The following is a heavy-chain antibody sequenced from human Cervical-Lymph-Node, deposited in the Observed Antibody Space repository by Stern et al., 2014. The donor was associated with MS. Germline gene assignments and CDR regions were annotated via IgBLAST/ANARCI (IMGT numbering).Heavy chain of an antibody. J-gene: IGHJ4*02. CDR3: ARVAMTSLDY. Sequence: QVQLVESGAEVKKPGASVKVSCKASGYTFTSYYIHWVRQPPGQGLECMGILNPSGGSTSYAQKFQGRLTMTRDTSTSTVYMELSSLRSEDTAVYYCARVAMTSLDYWGQGTLVTVSS. CDR1: GYTFTSYY. CDR2: LNPSGGST. V-gene: IGHV1-46*03.